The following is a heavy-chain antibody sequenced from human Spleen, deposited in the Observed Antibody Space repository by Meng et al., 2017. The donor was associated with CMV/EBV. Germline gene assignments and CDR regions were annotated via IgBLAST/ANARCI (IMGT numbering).Heavy chain of an antibody. V-gene: IGHV3-21*01. Sequence: YWLRQAPGMGLEWLSSISSSSSYISHADSMKGRFTISRDNAKNSLYLQMNSLRAEDTAVYYCARDLAPQSDYYDSSGYYYLPKGFDYWGQGTLVTVSS. D-gene: IGHD3-22*01. CDR2: ISSSSSYI. CDR3: ARDLAPQSDYYDSSGYYYLPKGFDY. J-gene: IGHJ4*02.